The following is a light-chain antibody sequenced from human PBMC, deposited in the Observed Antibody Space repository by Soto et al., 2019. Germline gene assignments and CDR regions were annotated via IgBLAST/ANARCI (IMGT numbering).Light chain of an antibody. V-gene: IGLV2-8*01. CDR3: SSYGGNNNYV. Sequence: LTQPPSASGSPGQSVTISCTGTSSDVGGHNYVSWYQQHPGKAPKLMIYEVTERPSGVPDRFSGSKSANTASLTVSGLQAEDEADYYCSSYGGNNNYVFGTGTKVTVL. CDR1: SSDVGGHNY. CDR2: EVT. J-gene: IGLJ1*01.